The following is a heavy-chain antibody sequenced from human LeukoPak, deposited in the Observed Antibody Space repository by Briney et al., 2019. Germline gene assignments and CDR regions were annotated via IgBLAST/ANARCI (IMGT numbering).Heavy chain of an antibody. D-gene: IGHD3-22*01. CDR2: ISYDGSNK. CDR1: GFTFSSYA. CDR3: AREGDWYYYDSSGHYPFDY. J-gene: IGHJ4*02. Sequence: PGGSLRLSCAASGFTFSSYAMHWVRQAPGKGLEWVAVISYDGSNKYYADSVKGRFTISRDNSKNTLYLQMNSLRAEDTAVYYCAREGDWYYYDSSGHYPFDYWGQGTLVTVSS. V-gene: IGHV3-30*04.